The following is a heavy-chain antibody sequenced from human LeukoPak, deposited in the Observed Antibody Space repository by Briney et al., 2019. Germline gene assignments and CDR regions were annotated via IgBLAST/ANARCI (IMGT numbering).Heavy chain of an antibody. J-gene: IGHJ5*02. CDR1: GGSISSYY. CDR2: IYYSGST. Sequence: SETLSLTCTASGGSISSYYWSWIRQPPGKGLEWIGYIYYSGSTNYNPSLKSRVTISVDTSKNQFSLKLSSVTAADTAVYYCARYIVVVQGDWFDPWGQGTLVTVSS. V-gene: IGHV4-59*08. CDR3: ARYIVVVQGDWFDP. D-gene: IGHD3-22*01.